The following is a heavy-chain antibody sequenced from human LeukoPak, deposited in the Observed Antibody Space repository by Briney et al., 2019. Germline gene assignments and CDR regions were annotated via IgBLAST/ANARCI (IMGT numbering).Heavy chain of an antibody. CDR3: ARDHGGYGDLYYYYYMDV. V-gene: IGHV1-46*01. CDR1: GYTFTSYY. D-gene: IGHD4-17*01. Sequence: ASVKVSCKASGYTFTSYYMHWVRQAPGQGLEWMGIINPSGGSTNYAQKFQGRVTITADESTSTAYMELSSLRSEDTAVYYCARDHGGYGDLYYYYYMDVWGKGTTVTISS. CDR2: INPSGGST. J-gene: IGHJ6*03.